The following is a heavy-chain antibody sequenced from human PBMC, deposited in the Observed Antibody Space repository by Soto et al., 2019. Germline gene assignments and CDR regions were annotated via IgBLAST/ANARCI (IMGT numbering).Heavy chain of an antibody. CDR1: GFTVSCHY. Sequence: GGSLRLSCAASGFTVSCHYMSSVRQAPGKRLEWVSLIYPAGSTYYADSVQVRFTISRDNSKNTLYLQMNSLRAEDTAVYYCARDSQGLPAASPGFYYYGMDVWGQGTTVTVS. V-gene: IGHV3-53*01. D-gene: IGHD2-2*01. J-gene: IGHJ6*02. CDR2: IYPAGST. CDR3: ARDSQGLPAASPGFYYYGMDV.